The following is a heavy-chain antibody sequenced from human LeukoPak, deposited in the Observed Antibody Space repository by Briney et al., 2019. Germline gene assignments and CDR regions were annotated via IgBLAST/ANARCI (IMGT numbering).Heavy chain of an antibody. CDR1: GFTFSSYE. Sequence: GGSLRLPCAASGFTFSSYEMNWVRQAPGKGLEWVSYISSSGSTIYYADSVKGRFTISRDNAKNSLYLQMNSLRAEDTAVYYCAKERYDSSGYSHYWGQGTLVTVSS. D-gene: IGHD3-22*01. CDR2: ISSSGSTI. J-gene: IGHJ4*02. V-gene: IGHV3-48*03. CDR3: AKERYDSSGYSHY.